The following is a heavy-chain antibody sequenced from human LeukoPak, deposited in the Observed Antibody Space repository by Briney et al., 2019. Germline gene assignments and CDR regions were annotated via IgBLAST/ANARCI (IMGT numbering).Heavy chain of an antibody. V-gene: IGHV3-21*04. Sequence: RGSLRLSCAPSLFTSSSYSMNSVRQAPGKGLEWGSSINTSSNYISYTESVKCRFTTSRDKSRNTLYLQMHSLRADDAAVYYCAKDLGYTSYGYYFVYCGEGSLVTVSS. CDR3: AKDLGYTSYGYYFVY. CDR2: INTSSNYI. J-gene: IGHJ4*02. CDR1: LFTSSSYS. D-gene: IGHD5-24*01.